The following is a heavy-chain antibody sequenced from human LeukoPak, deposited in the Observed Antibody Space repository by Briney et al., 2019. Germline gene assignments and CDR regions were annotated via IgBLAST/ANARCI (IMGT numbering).Heavy chain of an antibody. Sequence: GGSLRLSCAASGFTFSSYSMNWVRQAPGKGLEWVSSISSSSSYIYYADSVKGRFTISRDNAKNSLYLQMNSLRAEDTAVYYCARELPPYYDILTGPHGYWGQGTLVPASS. CDR2: ISSSSSYI. J-gene: IGHJ4*02. CDR3: ARELPPYYDILTGPHGY. V-gene: IGHV3-21*01. D-gene: IGHD3-9*01. CDR1: GFTFSSYS.